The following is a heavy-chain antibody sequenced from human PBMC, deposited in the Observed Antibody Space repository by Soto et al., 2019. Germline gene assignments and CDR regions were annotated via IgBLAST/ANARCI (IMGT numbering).Heavy chain of an antibody. Sequence: SETLSLTCTVSGGSVRSGSYYWSWIRQPPGKGLEWIGFIYSTGTTNYNPSLKSRVTISVDTSKNQFSLNLLSLTAADTAGYSRARERTGDTTLLDYWGQGALVTVSS. D-gene: IGHD1-26*01. CDR2: IYSTGTT. J-gene: IGHJ4*01. CDR1: GGSVRSGSYY. CDR3: ARERTGDTTLLDY. V-gene: IGHV4-61*01.